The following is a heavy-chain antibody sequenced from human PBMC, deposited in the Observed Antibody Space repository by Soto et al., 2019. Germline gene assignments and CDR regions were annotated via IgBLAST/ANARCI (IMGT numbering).Heavy chain of an antibody. CDR3: ARAGSRGWFDP. Sequence: GGSLRLSCAASEFTSSNYAMSWVRQAPGKGLEWVSAISYGGGTTYYADSVKGRFTISRDNSKNTLYLQMNSLRADDTAVYYCARAGSRGWFDPWGQGTLVTVSS. D-gene: IGHD3-10*01. J-gene: IGHJ5*02. V-gene: IGHV3-23*01. CDR2: ISYGGGTT. CDR1: EFTSSNYA.